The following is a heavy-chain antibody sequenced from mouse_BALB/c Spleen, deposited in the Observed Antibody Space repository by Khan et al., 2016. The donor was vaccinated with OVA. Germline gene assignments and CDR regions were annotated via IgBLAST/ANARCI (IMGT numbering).Heavy chain of an antibody. CDR1: GFTFSTYG. V-gene: IGHV5-6*01. D-gene: IGHD1-1*01. Sequence: EVELVESGGDLVKPGGSLKLSCAASGFTFSTYGMSWVRQTPDKRLEWVTNISSGGSYTYYPDNVKGRFTISRDNAKNTLYLPMRSLRSEDTAMYYCARLAYYYDSEGFAYWGQGTLVTVSA. CDR3: ARLAYYYDSEGFAY. J-gene: IGHJ3*01. CDR2: ISSGGSYT.